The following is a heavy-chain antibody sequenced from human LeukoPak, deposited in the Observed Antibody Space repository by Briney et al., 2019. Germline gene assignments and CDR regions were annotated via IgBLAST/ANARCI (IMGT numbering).Heavy chain of an antibody. CDR1: GFTFSSYW. CDR2: IKQDGSEK. J-gene: IGHJ6*03. Sequence: PGGSLRLSCAASGFTFSSYWMSWVRQAPGKGLEWVANIKQDGSEKYYVDSVKGRFTISGDNAKNSLYLQMNSLRAEDTAVYYCAREDGDYYYYYMDVWGKGTTVTVSS. D-gene: IGHD4-17*01. CDR3: AREDGDYYYYYMDV. V-gene: IGHV3-7*01.